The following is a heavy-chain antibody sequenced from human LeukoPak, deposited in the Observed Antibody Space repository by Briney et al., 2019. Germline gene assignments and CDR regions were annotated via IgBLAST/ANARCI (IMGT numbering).Heavy chain of an antibody. D-gene: IGHD3-22*01. Sequence: ASVKVSCKASGYTFTGYYMHWVRQAPGQGLEWMGWINPNSGGTNYAQKFQGRVTMTRDTSISTAYMELSRLRSDDTAVYYCAXDLTYYXDXSGYYPDAFDIWGQGTMVTVSS. CDR1: GYTFTGYY. CDR2: INPNSGGT. J-gene: IGHJ3*02. CDR3: AXDLTYYXDXSGYYPDAFDI. V-gene: IGHV1-2*02.